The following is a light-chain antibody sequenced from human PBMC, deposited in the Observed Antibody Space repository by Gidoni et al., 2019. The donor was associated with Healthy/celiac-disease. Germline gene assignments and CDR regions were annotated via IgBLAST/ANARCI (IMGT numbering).Light chain of an antibody. CDR3: QQYNNWPRT. CDR1: QSVSSN. V-gene: IGKV3-15*01. CDR2: GAS. Sequence: DIVMTQSPATLSVSPGERATLSCRASQSVSSNLAWYQQKPGQAPRLLIYGASTRATGIPARFSGSGSGTEFTLTISSLQSEDFAVYYCQQYNNWPRTFGGXTKVEIK. J-gene: IGKJ4*01.